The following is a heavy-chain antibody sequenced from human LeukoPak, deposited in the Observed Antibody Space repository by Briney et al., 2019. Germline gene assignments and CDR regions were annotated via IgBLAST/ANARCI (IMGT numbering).Heavy chain of an antibody. Sequence: PGGSLRLSCAASGFTFSSYAMSWVRQAPGKGLEWVSAISGSGGSTYYADSVKGRFTISRDNSKNTLYLQMNSLRAEDTAVYYCANLDYDYVWGSYRDYWGQGTLVTVSS. CDR1: GFTFSSYA. D-gene: IGHD3-16*02. V-gene: IGHV3-23*01. J-gene: IGHJ4*02. CDR2: ISGSGGST. CDR3: ANLDYDYVWGSYRDY.